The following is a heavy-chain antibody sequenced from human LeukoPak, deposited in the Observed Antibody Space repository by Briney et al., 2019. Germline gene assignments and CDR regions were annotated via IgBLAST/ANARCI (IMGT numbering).Heavy chain of an antibody. CDR1: GFTFSSYS. D-gene: IGHD4-11*01. J-gene: IGHJ6*02. V-gene: IGHV3-21*01. Sequence: GGSLRLSCAASGFTFSSYSMNWVRQAPGKGLEWVSSISSSSYIYYADSVKGRFTISRDNAKNSLYLQMNSLRAEDTAVYYCAREHYSFYYYYGMDVWGQGTTVTVSS. CDR3: AREHYSFYYYYGMDV. CDR2: ISSSSYI.